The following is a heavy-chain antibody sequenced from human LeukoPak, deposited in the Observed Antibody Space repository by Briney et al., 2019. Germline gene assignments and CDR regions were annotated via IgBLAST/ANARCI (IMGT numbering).Heavy chain of an antibody. CDR1: GYTFTGYY. Sequence: ASVKVSCKASGYTFTGYYMHWVRQAPGQGLEWMGWISAYNGSTNYAQKFQGRVTMTTDTSTSTAYMELRSLRSDDTAVYYCARDRTTGTTSPSDFDIWGQGTMVTVSS. V-gene: IGHV1-18*04. J-gene: IGHJ3*02. D-gene: IGHD1-1*01. CDR3: ARDRTTGTTSPSDFDI. CDR2: ISAYNGST.